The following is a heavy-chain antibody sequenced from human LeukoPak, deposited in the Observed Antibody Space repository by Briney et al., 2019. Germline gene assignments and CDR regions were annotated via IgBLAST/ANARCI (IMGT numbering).Heavy chain of an antibody. J-gene: IGHJ6*02. D-gene: IGHD2-2*01. Sequence: PSETLSLTCAVSGGSISSSNWWSWVRQPPGKGLEWIGEIYHSGSTNYNPSLKSRVTISVDKSKNQFSLKLSSVTAADTAVYYCARAACSSTSCYAGDINYYYGMDVWGQGTTVTVSS. V-gene: IGHV4-4*02. CDR1: GGSISSSNW. CDR3: ARAACSSTSCYAGDINYYYGMDV. CDR2: IYHSGST.